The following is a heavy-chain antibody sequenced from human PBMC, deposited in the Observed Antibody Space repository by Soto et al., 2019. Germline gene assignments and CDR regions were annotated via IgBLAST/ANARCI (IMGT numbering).Heavy chain of an antibody. D-gene: IGHD2-21*02. V-gene: IGHV1-3*01. CDR1: GEGFMQKA. Sequence: GASAQVSCKTSGEGFMQKAIRSARQDPGQRPEWMGWINVGTDKTKYSEKFQGRVTITTDTSASTAYMELTSLGSEDTAVYYCARDKPFQPQVVTATNYYFDYWGQGTLVTVAS. CDR2: INVGTDKT. J-gene: IGHJ4*02. CDR3: ARDKPFQPQVVTATNYYFDY.